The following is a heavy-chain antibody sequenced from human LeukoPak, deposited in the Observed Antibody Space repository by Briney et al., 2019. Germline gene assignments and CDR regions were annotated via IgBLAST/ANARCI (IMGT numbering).Heavy chain of an antibody. CDR3: ARLGPYSSSWYYFDY. J-gene: IGHJ4*02. CDR1: GGSFSGYY. Sequence: SATLSVTCAVYGGSFSGYYRSWIRQPPGKGLEWIGEINHSGSTNYNPSLKSRVTISVDTSKTQFSLKLSSVTAADTAVYYCARLGPYSSSWYYFDYWGQGTLVTVSS. D-gene: IGHD6-13*01. CDR2: INHSGST. V-gene: IGHV4-34*01.